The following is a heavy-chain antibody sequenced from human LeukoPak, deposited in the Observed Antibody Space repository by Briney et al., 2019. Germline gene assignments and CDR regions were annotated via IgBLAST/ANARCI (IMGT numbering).Heavy chain of an antibody. Sequence: SETLSLTYAVYGGSFSGYYWSWIRQPPGKGLEWIGEINHSGSTNYNPSLKSRVTISVDTSKNQFSLKLSSVTAADTAVYYCARGPSEGFDYWGQGTLVTVSS. J-gene: IGHJ4*02. CDR1: GGSFSGYY. CDR2: INHSGST. CDR3: ARGPSEGFDY. V-gene: IGHV4-34*01.